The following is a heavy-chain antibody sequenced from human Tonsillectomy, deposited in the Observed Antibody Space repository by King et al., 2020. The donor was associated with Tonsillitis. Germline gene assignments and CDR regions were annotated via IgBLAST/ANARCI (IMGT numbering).Heavy chain of an antibody. Sequence: VTLQESGPALVKPTQTLTLTCTFSGFSLSTSGMCVSWIRQPPGKALEWLALIDWDDDKYYSTSLKTRLTISKDTSKNQVVLTMTNMDPEDTATYYWARINNDFWSGYADYWGRGTLVTVSS. CDR2: IDWDDDK. V-gene: IGHV2-70*01. CDR1: GFSLSTSGMC. D-gene: IGHD3-3*01. J-gene: IGHJ4*02. CDR3: ARINNDFWSGYADY.